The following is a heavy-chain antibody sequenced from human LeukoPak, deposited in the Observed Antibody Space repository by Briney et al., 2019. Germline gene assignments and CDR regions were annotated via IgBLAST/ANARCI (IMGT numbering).Heavy chain of an antibody. V-gene: IGHV5-51*01. CDR2: IYPGDSDT. D-gene: IGHD6-19*01. J-gene: IGHJ5*02. CDR3: ARQRIAVARGHDGWFDP. Sequence: GESLKISCKGSGYSFTSYWIGWVRQMPRKGLEWMGIIYPGDSDTRYSPSFQGQVTISADKSISTAYLQWSSLKASDTAMYYCARQRIAVARGHDGWFDPWGQGTLVTVSS. CDR1: GYSFTSYW.